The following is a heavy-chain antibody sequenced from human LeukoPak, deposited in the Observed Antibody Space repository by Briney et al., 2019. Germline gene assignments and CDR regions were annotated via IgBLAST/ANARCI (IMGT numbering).Heavy chain of an antibody. CDR1: GFTFSSYW. J-gene: IGHJ5*02. CDR2: INSDGSST. Sequence: PGGSLRLSCAASGFTFSSYWMHWVRQAPGKGLVWVSRINSDGSSTSYADSVKGRFTISRDNAKNTLYLQMNSLRAEDTAVYYCAGQPGSNDYGDYGAFDPWGQGTLVTVSS. V-gene: IGHV3-74*01. D-gene: IGHD4-17*01. CDR3: AGQPGSNDYGDYGAFDP.